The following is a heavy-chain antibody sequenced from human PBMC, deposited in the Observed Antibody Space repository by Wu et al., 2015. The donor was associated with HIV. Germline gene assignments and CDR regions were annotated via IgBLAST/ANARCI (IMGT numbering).Heavy chain of an antibody. J-gene: IGHJ4*02. CDR3: ARDRLTYDSSGYYYGADY. CDR2: IIPIFGTP. Sequence: QVRLVQSGAEVNEAWSSLKVSCKTSGGSLISYAMSWVRQAPGQGLEWMGGIIPIFGTPSYSQKFQGRVTITTDESTSTAYMELSSLRSEDTAVYYCARDRLTYDSSGYYYGADYWGQGTLVTVSS. CDR1: GGSLISYA. D-gene: IGHD3-22*01. V-gene: IGHV1-69*05.